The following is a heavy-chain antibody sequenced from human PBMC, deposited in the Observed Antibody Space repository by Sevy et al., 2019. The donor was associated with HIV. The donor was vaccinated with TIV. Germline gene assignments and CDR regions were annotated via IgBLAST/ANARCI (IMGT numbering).Heavy chain of an antibody. CDR3: ARARGTVYATSWYRPYYFDY. J-gene: IGHJ4*02. CDR2: IKQDGSEK. Sequence: GGSLRLSCAASGFTFSSFWMSRVRQAPGKGLEWVANIKQDGSEKYYVDSVKGRFTVSRDNAKNSLYLQMNSLRVDDTAVYYCARARGTVYATSWYRPYYFDYWGQGTLVTVSS. D-gene: IGHD2-8*01. V-gene: IGHV3-7*01. CDR1: GFTFSSFW.